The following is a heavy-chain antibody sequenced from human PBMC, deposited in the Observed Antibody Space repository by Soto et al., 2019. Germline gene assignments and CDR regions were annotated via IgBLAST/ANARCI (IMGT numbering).Heavy chain of an antibody. CDR1: GGSFSGYY. Sequence: PSETLSLTCAVYGGSFSGYYWSWIRQPPGKGLEWIGEINHSGSTNYNPSLKSRVTISVDTSKNQFSLKLSSVTAADTAVYYCARSFDILTGYPPYYYHGMDVWGQGTTVTVSS. D-gene: IGHD3-9*01. CDR2: INHSGST. J-gene: IGHJ6*02. V-gene: IGHV4-34*01. CDR3: ARSFDILTGYPPYYYHGMDV.